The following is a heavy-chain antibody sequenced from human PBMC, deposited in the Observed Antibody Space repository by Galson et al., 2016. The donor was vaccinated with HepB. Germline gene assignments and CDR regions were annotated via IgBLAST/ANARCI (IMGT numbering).Heavy chain of an antibody. J-gene: IGHJ6*02. D-gene: IGHD3-10*01. Sequence: TLSLTCAVSGGSISSGGYSWSWIRQTPGKGLEWIGYIYHSGSTFYSPSLKSRVTISVDRSKNQFSLKLSSVTAADTAVYFCARTTYYYGSVYGMDVWGQGTTVTVSS. CDR1: GGSISSGGYS. V-gene: IGHV4-30-2*01. CDR2: IYHSGST. CDR3: ARTTYYYGSVYGMDV.